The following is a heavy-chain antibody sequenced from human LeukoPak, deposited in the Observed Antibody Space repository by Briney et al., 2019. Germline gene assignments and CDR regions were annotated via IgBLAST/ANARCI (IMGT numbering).Heavy chain of an antibody. CDR3: ARGLGRDGYNLLDLFDY. D-gene: IGHD5-24*01. V-gene: IGHV3-7*01. CDR1: GFTLSSSW. J-gene: IGHJ4*02. Sequence: GGSLRLSCAASGFTLSSSWMMSWVRQAPGKGLEWVANIKQDGSEKFYVGSVKGRFTISRDNAKNSLHLQMNSLRAEDTAVYYCARGLGRDGYNLLDLFDYWGQGTLVTVSS. CDR2: IKQDGSEK.